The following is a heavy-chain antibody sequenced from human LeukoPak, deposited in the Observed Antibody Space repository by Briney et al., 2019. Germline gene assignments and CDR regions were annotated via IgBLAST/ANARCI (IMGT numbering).Heavy chain of an antibody. CDR3: ARGGPYCSGGSCYGYYFDY. CDR2: INHSGST. J-gene: IGHJ4*02. CDR1: GGSFSGYY. D-gene: IGHD2-15*01. V-gene: IGHV4-34*01. Sequence: SETLSLTCAVYGGSFSGYYWSWIRQHPGKGLEWIGEINHSGSTNYNPSLKNRVTISVDTSKNQFSLKLSSVTAADTAVYYCARGGPYCSGGSCYGYYFDYWGQGTLVTVSS.